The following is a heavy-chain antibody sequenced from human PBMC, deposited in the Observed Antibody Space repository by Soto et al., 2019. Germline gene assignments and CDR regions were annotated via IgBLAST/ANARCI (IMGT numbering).Heavy chain of an antibody. D-gene: IGHD3-16*01. V-gene: IGHV1-46*01. CDR2: INPSGDST. J-gene: IGHJ3*02. Sequence: QVQLVQSGAEVKKPGASVKVSCKVSGYTFTSYYMHWLRQAPGQGLEWMGIINPSGDSTSYAQKCQGRVTLTRDTSTSTVYRELSSLISEDTAVYYCARFSSPWGFDAFDIWGQGTMVTVSS. CDR3: ARFSSPWGFDAFDI. CDR1: GYTFTSYY.